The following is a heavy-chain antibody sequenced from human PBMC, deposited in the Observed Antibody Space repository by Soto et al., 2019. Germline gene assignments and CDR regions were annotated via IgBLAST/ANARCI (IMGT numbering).Heavy chain of an antibody. CDR1: GFTFSSYW. CDR2: IYSGGST. V-gene: IGHV3-53*01. J-gene: IGHJ4*02. Sequence: GGSLRLSCAASGFTFSSYWMSWVRQAPGKGLEWVSVIYSGGSTYYADSVKGRFTISRDNSKNTLYLQMNSLRAEDTAVYYCAREHIQYSSGWYFDYWGQGTLVTVSS. D-gene: IGHD6-19*01. CDR3: AREHIQYSSGWYFDY.